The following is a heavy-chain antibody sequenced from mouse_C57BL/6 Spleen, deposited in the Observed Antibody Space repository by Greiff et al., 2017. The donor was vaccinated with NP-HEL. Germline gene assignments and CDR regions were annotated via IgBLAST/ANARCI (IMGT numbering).Heavy chain of an antibody. D-gene: IGHD2-10*01. J-gene: IGHJ2*01. V-gene: IGHV1-80*01. Sequence: QVQLKESGAELVKPGASVKISCKASGYAFSSYWMNWVKQRPGKGLEWIGQIYPGDGDTNYNGKFKGKATLTADKSSSTAYMQLSSLTSEDSAVYFCARSYYGNYADYWGQGTTLTVSS. CDR3: ARSYYGNYADY. CDR1: GYAFSSYW. CDR2: IYPGDGDT.